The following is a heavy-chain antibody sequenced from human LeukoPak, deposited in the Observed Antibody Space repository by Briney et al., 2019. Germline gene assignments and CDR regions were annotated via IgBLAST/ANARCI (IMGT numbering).Heavy chain of an antibody. CDR1: GGTFSIYT. CDR2: IIPILGIA. CDR3: ARETEWLVETYYYYGMDV. Sequence: EASVKVSCKASGGTFSIYTISWVRQAPGQGLEWMGRIIPILGIANYAQKFQGRVTITADKSTSTAYMELSSLRSEDTAVYYCARETEWLVETYYYYGMDVWGQGTTVTVSS. J-gene: IGHJ6*02. V-gene: IGHV1-69*10. D-gene: IGHD6-19*01.